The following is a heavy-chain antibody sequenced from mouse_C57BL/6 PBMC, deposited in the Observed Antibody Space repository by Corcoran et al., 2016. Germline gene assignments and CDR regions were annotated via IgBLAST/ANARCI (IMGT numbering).Heavy chain of an antibody. J-gene: IGHJ3*01. CDR1: GYTFTTYG. CDR3: ARLGYSNYGFAY. CDR2: INTYSGVP. Sequence: QIQLVQSGPELKKPGETVKISCKASGYTFTTYGMSWVKQAPGKGLKWMGWINTYSGVPTYADDFNGRLAFSLETSASTAYLQINNLKNEDTATYFCARLGYSNYGFAYWGQGTLVTVSA. V-gene: IGHV9-3*01. D-gene: IGHD2-5*01.